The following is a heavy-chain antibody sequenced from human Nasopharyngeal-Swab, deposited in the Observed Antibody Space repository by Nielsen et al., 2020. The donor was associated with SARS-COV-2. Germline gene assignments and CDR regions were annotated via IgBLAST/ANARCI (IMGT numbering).Heavy chain of an antibody. D-gene: IGHD1-14*01. CDR3: ARGAATGHFDY. CDR2: INAGNGNT. Sequence: WVRQAPGQGLEWMGWINAGNGNTKYSQKFQGRVTITRDTSASTAYMELSSVRSEDTAVYYCARGAATGHFDYWGQGTLVTVSS. V-gene: IGHV1-3*01. J-gene: IGHJ4*02.